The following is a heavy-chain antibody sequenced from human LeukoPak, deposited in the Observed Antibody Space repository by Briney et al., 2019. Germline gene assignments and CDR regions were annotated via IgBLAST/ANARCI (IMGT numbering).Heavy chain of an antibody. Sequence: PSETLSLTCSVSGYSISSGYYWSWIRQPPGKGLEWIGYIYYSGSTNYNPSLKSRVTISVDTSKNQFSLRLNSVTAADTAMYYCAREDAVSSGDAFDLWGQGTMVTVS. V-gene: IGHV4-61*01. CDR3: AREDAVSSGDAFDL. CDR1: GYSISSGYY. CDR2: IYYSGST. J-gene: IGHJ3*01. D-gene: IGHD1-26*01.